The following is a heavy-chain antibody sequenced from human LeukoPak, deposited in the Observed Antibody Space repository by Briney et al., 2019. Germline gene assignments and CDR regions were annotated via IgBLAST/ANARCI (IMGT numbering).Heavy chain of an antibody. D-gene: IGHD5-18*01. CDR1: GGSISSYY. V-gene: IGHV4-59*01. Sequence: PSETLSLTCTVSGGSISSYYWSWIRQPPGKGLEWIGYIYYSGSTNYNPSLEGRVTISVDTSKNQFSLKLSSVTAADTAVYYCARCRPELRDTAMVNYYYYGMDVWGQGTTVTVSS. CDR2: IYYSGST. J-gene: IGHJ6*02. CDR3: ARCRPELRDTAMVNYYYYGMDV.